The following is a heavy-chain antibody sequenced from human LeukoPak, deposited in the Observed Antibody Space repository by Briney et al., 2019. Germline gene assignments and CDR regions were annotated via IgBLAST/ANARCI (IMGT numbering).Heavy chain of an antibody. CDR1: GFTFSSYS. CDR2: ISSSSSYI. V-gene: IGHV3-21*01. CDR3: ARAAAAGTGWFDP. J-gene: IGHJ5*02. D-gene: IGHD6-13*01. Sequence: GGSLRLSCAASGFTFSSYSMNWVRQAPGKGLEWVSSISSSSSYIYYADSVKGRFTISRDSAKNSLYLQMNSLRAEDTAVYYCARAAAAGTGWFDPWGQGTLVTVSS.